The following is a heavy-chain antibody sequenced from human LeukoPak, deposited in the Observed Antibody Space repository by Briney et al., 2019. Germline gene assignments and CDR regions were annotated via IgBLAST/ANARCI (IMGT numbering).Heavy chain of an antibody. V-gene: IGHV3-21*01. Sequence: GGSLRLSCAASGFAFSSNYINWVRQAPGKGLEWVSSISSSSSYIYYADSVKGRFTISRDNAKNSLYLQMNSLRAEDTAVYYCARYPPDCTNGVCYTRGYFQHWGQGTLVTVSS. CDR1: GFAFSSNY. J-gene: IGHJ1*01. D-gene: IGHD2-8*01. CDR2: ISSSSSYI. CDR3: ARYPPDCTNGVCYTRGYFQH.